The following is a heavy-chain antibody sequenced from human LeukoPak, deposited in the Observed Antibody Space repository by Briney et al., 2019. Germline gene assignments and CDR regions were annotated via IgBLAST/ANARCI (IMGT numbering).Heavy chain of an antibody. J-gene: IGHJ4*02. CDR3: AKVAHSSSWYYYFDY. CDR1: GLTFTNYD. Sequence: PGGSLRLSCVVSGLTFTNYDMSWVRQAPGKGLEWVSAISGSGGSTYYADSVKGRFTISRDNSKNTLYLQMNSLRAEDTAVYYCAKVAHSSSWYYYFDYWGQGTLVTVSS. V-gene: IGHV3-23*01. D-gene: IGHD6-13*01. CDR2: ISGSGGST.